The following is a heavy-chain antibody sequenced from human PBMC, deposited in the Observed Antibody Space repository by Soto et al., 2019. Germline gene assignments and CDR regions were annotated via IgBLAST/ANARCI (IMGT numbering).Heavy chain of an antibody. V-gene: IGHV4-31*03. D-gene: IGHD3-9*01. Sequence: SETLSLTCTVSGCSISSGGYYWSWIRQHPGKGLEWIGYMYYSGSTYYNPSLKSRVTISVDTSKNQFSLKLSSVTAADTAVYYCAGHYDILTDWFDPWGQGTLVTVSS. CDR3: AGHYDILTDWFDP. CDR1: GCSISSGGYY. J-gene: IGHJ5*02. CDR2: MYYSGST.